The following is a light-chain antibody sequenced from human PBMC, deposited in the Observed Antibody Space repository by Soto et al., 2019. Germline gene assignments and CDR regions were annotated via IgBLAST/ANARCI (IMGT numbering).Light chain of an antibody. Sequence: QSALTQPPSASGSLGQSVTISCTGTLTDIGTYYYVSWYQQHPGKAPKLIIYEVSERPSGVPDRFSGSKSGSTASLTVSGLQAGDEADYYCSSYAGTKTLVFGGGTKLSVL. CDR3: SSYAGTKTLV. V-gene: IGLV2-8*01. CDR2: EVS. CDR1: LTDIGTYYY. J-gene: IGLJ2*01.